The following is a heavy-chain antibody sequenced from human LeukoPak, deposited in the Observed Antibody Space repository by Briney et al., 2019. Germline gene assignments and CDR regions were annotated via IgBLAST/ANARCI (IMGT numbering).Heavy chain of an antibody. J-gene: IGHJ3*02. Sequence: PGGSLRLSCAASGFTFSTYGMNWVRQAPGKGLEWVAVISYDGNNKYYADSVKGRFTISRDNSKNTLYLQMNSLRAEDTAVYYCARGGPITMIASIWGQGTMVTVSS. CDR1: GFTFSTYG. V-gene: IGHV3-30*03. D-gene: IGHD3-22*01. CDR2: ISYDGNNK. CDR3: ARGGPITMIASI.